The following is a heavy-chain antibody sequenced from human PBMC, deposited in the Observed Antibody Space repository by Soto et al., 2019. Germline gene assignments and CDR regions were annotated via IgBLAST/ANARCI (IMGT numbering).Heavy chain of an antibody. D-gene: IGHD6-19*01. CDR3: ARSREQWLVDAFDI. Sequence: SETLSLTCAVSGGSLTGYYWSWIRQPPGRGLEWIGEINPTGSPKYNPSLMSRVTISVDTSKNQFSMTLSSVTAADTAVFYCARSREQWLVDAFDIWGQGTMVTVSS. CDR2: INPTGSP. J-gene: IGHJ3*02. V-gene: IGHV4-34*01. CDR1: GGSLTGYY.